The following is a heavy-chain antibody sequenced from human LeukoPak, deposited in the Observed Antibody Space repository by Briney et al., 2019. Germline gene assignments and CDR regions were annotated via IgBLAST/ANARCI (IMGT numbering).Heavy chain of an antibody. CDR2: IYHSGST. CDR3: ARDQGYSSEGGVDP. D-gene: IGHD6-25*01. CDR1: GYSISSGYY. Sequence: SETLSLTCAVSGYSISSGYYWGWIRQPPGKGLEWIGSIYHSGSTYYNPSLKSRVTISVDMSKNQFSLKLSSVTAADTAVYYCARDQGYSSEGGVDPWDQGTLVTVSS. J-gene: IGHJ5*02. V-gene: IGHV4-38-2*02.